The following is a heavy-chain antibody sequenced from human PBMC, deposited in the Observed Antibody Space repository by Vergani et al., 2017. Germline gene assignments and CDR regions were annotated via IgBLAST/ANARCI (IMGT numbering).Heavy chain of an antibody. D-gene: IGHD4-11*01. CDR1: GGSFTSYH. CDR3: ASVNTETNGHLYYYNYMDV. Sequence: QVQLQQWGGGLLKPSETLSLTCVVNGGSFTSYHWTWIRQSPGEGLEWVGDIDHTGRPDYNPSLKSRLTMSVDKSRNQFSLTLNYVTATDTAIYFCASVNTETNGHLYYYNYMDVWGQGTGVTVS. J-gene: IGHJ6*03. V-gene: IGHV4-34*01. CDR2: IDHTGRP.